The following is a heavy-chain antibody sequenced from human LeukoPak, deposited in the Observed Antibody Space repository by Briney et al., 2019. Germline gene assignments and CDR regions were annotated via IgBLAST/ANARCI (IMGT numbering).Heavy chain of an antibody. CDR1: GYSFTSYW. Sequence: GESLKISCKGSGYSFTSYWIGWVRQMPGKGLEWMGIIYPGDSDTRYSPSFQGQVTISADKSISTAYLQWSSLKATDTAMYYCARQSSSSWTYYYYYYGMDVWGQGTTVTVSS. V-gene: IGHV5-51*01. D-gene: IGHD6-13*01. CDR3: ARQSSSSWTYYYYYYGMDV. CDR2: IYPGDSDT. J-gene: IGHJ6*02.